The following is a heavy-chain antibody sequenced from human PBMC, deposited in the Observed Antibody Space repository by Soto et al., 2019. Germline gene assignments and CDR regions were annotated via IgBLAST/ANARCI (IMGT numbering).Heavy chain of an antibody. V-gene: IGHV4-39*01. CDR1: GASINSRSYF. CDR2: IESNGNT. J-gene: IGHJ4*02. D-gene: IGHD3-10*01. CDR3: ARQQITMIRGAPDFDS. Sequence: QLQLQESGPGLVTPSETLSLTCIVSGASINSRSYFWAWIRQAPGKGLEWIGSIESNGNTYYNPSPKGRLTISVGTSSNQFSLRLNSVTAADTAMYYCARQQITMIRGAPDFDSWGQGALVTVSS.